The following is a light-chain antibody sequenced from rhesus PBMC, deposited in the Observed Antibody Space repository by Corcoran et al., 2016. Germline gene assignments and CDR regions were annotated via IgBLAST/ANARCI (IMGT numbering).Light chain of an antibody. CDR1: QSLAHSNGNTY. J-gene: IGKJ2*01. CDR3: MQYTHIPYG. CDR2: KVS. Sequence: DVVMTQSPLALPIIPGQPASISCRSSQSLAHSNGNTYLSWLQQKTGQPPRLLIYKVSNRYSGVQDRCSGRGAATDFTMKISRGEAEDCGVYYCMQYTHIPYGFCQGTKVEVK. V-gene: IGKV2-64*01.